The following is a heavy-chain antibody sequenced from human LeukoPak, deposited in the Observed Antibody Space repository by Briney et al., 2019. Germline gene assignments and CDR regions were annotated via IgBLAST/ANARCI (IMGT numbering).Heavy chain of an antibody. V-gene: IGHV4-31*03. CDR2: IYYSGST. CDR3: ARGAAAAFPEDY. J-gene: IGHJ4*02. CDR1: GGSISSGGYY. D-gene: IGHD6-13*01. Sequence: PSQTLSLTCTVSGGSISSGGYYWSWIRQPPGKGLEWIGYIYYSGSTYYNPSLKSRVTISVDTSKNQFSLKLSSVTAADTAVYYCARGAAAAFPEDYWGQGTLVTVSS.